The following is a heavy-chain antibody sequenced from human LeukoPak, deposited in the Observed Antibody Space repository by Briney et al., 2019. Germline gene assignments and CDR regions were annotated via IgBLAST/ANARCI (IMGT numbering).Heavy chain of an antibody. CDR3: ARDGGRGWEFDY. V-gene: IGHV1-2*02. J-gene: IGHJ4*02. Sequence: GASVKVSCKASGYTFTGSYIHWVRQAPGQGLEWMGWINPNSGGTHYAQKFQGRVTMTRDTPISTAYMDLSRLTSDDTAVYYCARDGGRGWEFDYWGQGTLATVSS. D-gene: IGHD6-19*01. CDR2: INPNSGGT. CDR1: GYTFTGSY.